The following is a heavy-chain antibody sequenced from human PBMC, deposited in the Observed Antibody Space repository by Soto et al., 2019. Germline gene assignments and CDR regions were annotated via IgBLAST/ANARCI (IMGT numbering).Heavy chain of an antibody. CDR3: ARDHSGYVEMAGDYYGMDV. D-gene: IGHD5-12*01. CDR2: IYYSGST. V-gene: IGHV4-30-4*01. CDR1: GGSISSGDYY. J-gene: IGHJ6*02. Sequence: PSETLSLTCTVSGGSISSGDYYWSWIRQPPGKGLEWIGYIYYSGSTYYNPSLKSRVTISVDTSKNQFSLKLSSVTAADTAVYYCARDHSGYVEMAGDYYGMDVWGQGTTVTVSS.